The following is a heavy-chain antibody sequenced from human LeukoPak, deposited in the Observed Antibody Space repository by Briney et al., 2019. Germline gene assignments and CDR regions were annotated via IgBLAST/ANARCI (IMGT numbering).Heavy chain of an antibody. D-gene: IGHD6-13*01. CDR2: IYYCGST. J-gene: IGHJ4*02. CDR3: ARGAPRLGSSWYGRNDY. Sequence: SETLSLTCTVSGGSISSYYWSWIRQPPGKGPEWIGYIYYCGSTNYNPSLKSRVTISVDTSKNQFSLKLSSVTAADTAVYYCARGAPRLGSSWYGRNDYWGQGTLVTVSS. V-gene: IGHV4-59*01. CDR1: GGSISSYY.